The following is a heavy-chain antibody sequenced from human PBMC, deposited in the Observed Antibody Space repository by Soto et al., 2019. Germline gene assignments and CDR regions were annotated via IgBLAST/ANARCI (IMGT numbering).Heavy chain of an antibody. V-gene: IGHV4-59*02. Sequence: QVQLQESGPGLVKPSETLSVTCTVSGGSVTGFYWSWIRQPPGKGLEWIGYIFHSGSSNYNPSLKSRVTISVDTSKSQISLRLTSVTAADTAVYFCAREDMSGTYYFDSWGQGTLVTVSS. D-gene: IGHD1-26*01. CDR3: AREDMSGTYYFDS. CDR2: IFHSGSS. CDR1: GGSVTGFY. J-gene: IGHJ4*02.